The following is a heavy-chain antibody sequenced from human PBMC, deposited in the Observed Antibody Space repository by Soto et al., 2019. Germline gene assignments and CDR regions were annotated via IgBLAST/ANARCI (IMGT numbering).Heavy chain of an antibody. J-gene: IGHJ6*02. CDR1: GFSFSTYA. CDR2: ISDDGSNK. CDR3: AKETTVTTFLGYFYYYGMDV. V-gene: IGHV3-30*18. Sequence: QVQLVGSGGGVVQPGRSLRLSCAASGFSFSTYAMHWVRQAPGKGLEWVAVISDDGSNKYYADSARGRFTISRDNSKKSLYLQMNSLRAEDTSVYYCAKETTVTTFLGYFYYYGMDVWGQGTTVTVSS. D-gene: IGHD4-17*01.